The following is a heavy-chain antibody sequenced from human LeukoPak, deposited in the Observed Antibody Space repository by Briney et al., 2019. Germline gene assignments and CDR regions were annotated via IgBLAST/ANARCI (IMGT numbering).Heavy chain of an antibody. V-gene: IGHV3-74*01. J-gene: IGHJ4*02. CDR1: GVNLSSYW. Sequence: GGTLRLSPAASGVNLSSYWVHWGRQGPGKGLRRDSRVNTAGTITTYGDSVKGPFTISSDNAQNTVYLQINRLRVDDTAIYYCPKMNNGASYYDYWGQGTLVAVSS. CDR3: PKMNNGASYYDY. CDR2: VNTAGTIT. D-gene: IGHD2-8*01.